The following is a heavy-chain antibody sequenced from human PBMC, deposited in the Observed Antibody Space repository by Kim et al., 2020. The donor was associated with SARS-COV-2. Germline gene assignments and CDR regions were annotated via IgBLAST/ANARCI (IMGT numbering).Heavy chain of an antibody. J-gene: IGHJ4*02. Sequence: GGSLRLSCAASGFTFSDYYMSWIRQAPGKGLEWVSYISSSSSYTNYADSVKGRFTISRDNAKNSLYLQMNSLRAEDTAVYYCARLLSGYSYDKPVYYFDYWGQGTLVTVSS. CDR2: ISSSSSYT. D-gene: IGHD5-18*01. V-gene: IGHV3-11*03. CDR1: GFTFSDYY. CDR3: ARLLSGYSYDKPVYYFDY.